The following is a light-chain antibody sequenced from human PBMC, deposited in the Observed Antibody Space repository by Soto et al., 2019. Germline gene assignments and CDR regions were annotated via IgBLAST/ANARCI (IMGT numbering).Light chain of an antibody. Sequence: QSALTQPASVSGSPGQSITISCTGTISDVGSYNYVSWYQQYPGKAPKLMICDDSTRPSGVSDRFSGSKSGNTASLTISGLRAEDEADYYCGSYTTSSNYVFGTGTRSPS. CDR3: GSYTTSSNYV. V-gene: IGLV2-14*03. CDR2: DDS. J-gene: IGLJ1*01. CDR1: ISDVGSYNY.